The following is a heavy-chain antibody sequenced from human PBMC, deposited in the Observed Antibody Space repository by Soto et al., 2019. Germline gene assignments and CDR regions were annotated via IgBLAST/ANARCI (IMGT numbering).Heavy chain of an antibody. D-gene: IGHD4-4*01. CDR1: GGSFSDYY. Sequence: QVQLQQWGAGLLKPSETLSLTCAVYGGSFSDYYWNWIRQPPGMGLEWIGEIDHTGITNYNPSLKGQVTILVDTSRNSFSLKLSSVTAADTAIYYCARGSLSNYRWFDPWGQGTLVSVSS. CDR3: ARGSLSNYRWFDP. V-gene: IGHV4-34*01. J-gene: IGHJ5*02. CDR2: IDHTGIT.